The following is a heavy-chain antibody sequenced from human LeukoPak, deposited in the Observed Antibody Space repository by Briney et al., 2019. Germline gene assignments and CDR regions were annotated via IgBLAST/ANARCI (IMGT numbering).Heavy chain of an antibody. CDR2: MIPIFGTA. CDR3: ARAHYYDSSGYYLLTDY. D-gene: IGHD3-22*01. CDR1: GYTFTSYG. V-gene: IGHV1-69*13. J-gene: IGHJ4*02. Sequence: SVKVSCKASGYTFTSYGISWVRQAPGQGLEWMGGMIPIFGTANYAQKFQGRVTITADESTSTAYMELSSLRSEDTAVYYCARAHYYDSSGYYLLTDYWGQGTLVTVSS.